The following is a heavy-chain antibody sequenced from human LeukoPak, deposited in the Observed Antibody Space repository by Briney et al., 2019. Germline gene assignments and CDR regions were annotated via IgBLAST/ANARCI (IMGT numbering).Heavy chain of an antibody. D-gene: IGHD4-17*01. CDR1: GFTFSTYS. CDR2: ISSSGNYI. J-gene: IGHJ4*02. V-gene: IGHV3-21*01. Sequence: PGGSLRLSCAASGFTFSTYSMNWGRQAPGKGLEWVSSISSSGNYIYYADSVKGRFTISRDNAKNSLYLQMNSLRAEDTAVYSCVIVYADYAQAFDYWGQGTLVTVSS. CDR3: VIVYADYAQAFDY.